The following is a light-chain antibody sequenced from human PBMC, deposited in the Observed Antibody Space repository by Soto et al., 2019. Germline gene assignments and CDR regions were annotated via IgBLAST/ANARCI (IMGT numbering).Light chain of an antibody. CDR1: SSNIGSNT. J-gene: IGLJ2*01. CDR2: SNS. Sequence: QSVLTQPPSASGTPGQTVIISCSGSSSNIGSNTVNWYQQLPGTAPKLLIFSNSQRPSGVPDRFSGSRSGTSASLPITGVQSEDEAHYYCAAGDDGLNALVFGGGTKLTVL. CDR3: AAGDDGLNALV. V-gene: IGLV1-44*01.